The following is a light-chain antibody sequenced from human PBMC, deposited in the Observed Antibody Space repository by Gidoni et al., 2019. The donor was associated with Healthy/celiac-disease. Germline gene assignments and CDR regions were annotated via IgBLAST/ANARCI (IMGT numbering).Light chain of an antibody. CDR1: QSVSSSY. CDR3: QQDGSSPIT. Sequence: EIVLPQSPGTLSLPPGERATLPCRPSQSVSSSYLAWYQQKPGQAPRLLIYVASSRATGVPDRFSGSGSGTDFTLTISRLEPEDFAVYYCQQDGSSPITFGQGTRLEIK. J-gene: IGKJ5*01. V-gene: IGKV3-20*01. CDR2: VAS.